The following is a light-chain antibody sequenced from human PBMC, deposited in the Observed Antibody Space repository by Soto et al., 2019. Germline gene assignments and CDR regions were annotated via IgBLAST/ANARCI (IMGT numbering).Light chain of an antibody. CDR3: QQANDWPPT. J-gene: IGKJ1*01. V-gene: IGKV3-15*01. CDR1: QSVSSSH. Sequence: EIVLTQSPGTLSLSPGERATLSCRASQSVSSSHLAWYQHKPGQAPRLLIFDASTRATGIPARFSGSGSGTEFTLTISSLQSEDFAVYYCQQANDWPPTFGQGTRV. CDR2: DAS.